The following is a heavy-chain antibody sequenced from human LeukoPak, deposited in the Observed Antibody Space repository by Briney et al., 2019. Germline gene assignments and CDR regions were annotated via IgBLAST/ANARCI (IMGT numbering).Heavy chain of an antibody. V-gene: IGHV4-59*01. D-gene: IGHD5-18*01. CDR2: IYYSGST. J-gene: IGHJ6*02. CDR1: GGSISSYY. Sequence: SETLSLTCTVSGGSISSYYWSWIRQPPGKGLEWIGCIYYSGSTNYNPSLKSRVTISVDTSKNQFSLKLSSVTAADTAVYYCARGVSRSGSVYGVDVWGQGTTVTVSS. CDR3: ARGVSRSGSVYGVDV.